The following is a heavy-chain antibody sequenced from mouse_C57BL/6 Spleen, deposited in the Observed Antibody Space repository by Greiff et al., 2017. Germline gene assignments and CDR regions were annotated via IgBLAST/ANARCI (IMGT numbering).Heavy chain of an antibody. D-gene: IGHD2-4*01. CDR3: AREGGLRRGFFDY. V-gene: IGHV1-82*01. CDR2: IYPGGGDT. Sequence: VQLQQSGPELVKPGASVKISCKASGYAFTSSWMNWVKQRPGKGLEWIGRIYPGGGDTNYNGKVKGKATLTADKSSSTAYMQLSSLTSEDSAVYFCAREGGLRRGFFDYWGQGTTLTVSS. J-gene: IGHJ2*01. CDR1: GYAFTSSW.